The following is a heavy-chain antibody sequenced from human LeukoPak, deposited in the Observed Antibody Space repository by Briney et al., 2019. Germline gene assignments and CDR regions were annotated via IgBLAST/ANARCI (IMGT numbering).Heavy chain of an antibody. V-gene: IGHV3-66*01. CDR2: IYSGGST. CDR3: ASPSGSYTPDAFDI. D-gene: IGHD1-26*01. J-gene: IGHJ3*02. Sequence: GGSLRLSCAASGFTVSSNYMSWVRQAPGKGLEWVSVIYSGGSTYYADSVKGRFTISRDNSKNTLYLQMNSLRAEDTAVYYCASPSGSYTPDAFDIWGQGTMVTVSS. CDR1: GFTVSSNY.